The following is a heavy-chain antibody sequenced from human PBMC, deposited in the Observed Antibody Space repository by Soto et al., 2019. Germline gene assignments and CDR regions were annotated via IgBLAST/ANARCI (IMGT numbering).Heavy chain of an antibody. D-gene: IGHD2-2*02. CDR1: GFTLSSYA. CDR2: ISYDGSNK. J-gene: IGHJ4*02. CDR3: LKHTAIPS. Sequence: SVRLSCAASGFTLSSYAMHWVRQAPGKGLEWVAVISYDGSNKYYADSVKGRFTISRDNSKNTLYLQMNSLRAEDTAVYYWLKHTAIPSWGAGSLRTVS. V-gene: IGHV3-30-3*01.